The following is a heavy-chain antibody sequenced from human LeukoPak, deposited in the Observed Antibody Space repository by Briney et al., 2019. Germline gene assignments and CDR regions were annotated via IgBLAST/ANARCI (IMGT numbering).Heavy chain of an antibody. CDR1: GFTFSSYA. D-gene: IGHD2-2*01. CDR3: ANRGKYCSSTSCLGSAQVDY. J-gene: IGHJ4*02. V-gene: IGHV3-23*01. Sequence: GGSLRLSCAASGFTFSSYAMSWVRQAPGKGLEWVSAISGSGGSTYYADSVKGRFTISRDNSKNTLYLQMNSLRAEDTAVYYCANRGKYCSSTSCLGSAQVDYWGQGTLVTVSS. CDR2: ISGSGGST.